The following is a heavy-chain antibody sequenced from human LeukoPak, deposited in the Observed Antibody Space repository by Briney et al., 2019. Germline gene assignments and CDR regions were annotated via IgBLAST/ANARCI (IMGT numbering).Heavy chain of an antibody. CDR3: AKVFLEGVLRYFDWLVPNYYYYMDV. V-gene: IGHV3-30*18. J-gene: IGHJ6*03. D-gene: IGHD3-9*01. CDR2: ISYDGSNK. Sequence: PGGTLRLSCAASGFTFSNYGMHWVRQAPGKGLEWVAVISYDGSNKYYADSVKGRFTISRDNSKNTLYLQMNSLRAEDTAVYYCAKVFLEGVLRYFDWLVPNYYYYMDVWGKGTTVTVSS. CDR1: GFTFSNYG.